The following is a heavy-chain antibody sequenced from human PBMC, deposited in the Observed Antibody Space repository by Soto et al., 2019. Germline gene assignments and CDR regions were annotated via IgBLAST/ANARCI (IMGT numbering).Heavy chain of an antibody. CDR1: GFTFSNYG. CDR3: FKEKRGYSYGEH. V-gene: IGHV3-30*18. J-gene: IGHJ4*02. CDR2: ISYDGSDK. Sequence: QVQLVDSGGGVVQPGRSLRLSCAASGFTFSNYGMHWVRQAPGKGLEWVAVISYDGSDKHYLDSVKGRFTVSRDNSKNTLYLQMNSLRTEDTAVYYCFKEKRGYSYGEHWGQGTLVTVSS. D-gene: IGHD5-18*01.